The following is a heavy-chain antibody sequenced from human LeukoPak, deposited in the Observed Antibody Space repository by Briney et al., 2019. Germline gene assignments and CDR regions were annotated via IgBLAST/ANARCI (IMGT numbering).Heavy chain of an antibody. CDR1: GYSFTNSW. D-gene: IGHD6-6*01. V-gene: IGHV5-51*01. Sequence: GESLTISCKGSGYSFTNSWIGWVRQMPGEGLEWMAIIYPGDSDTRYSPSFQGQVTLSADKSISAAYLQWSSLKASDTAMYYCARLVTSGSSSYFDYWGQGTLVTVSS. CDR2: IYPGDSDT. CDR3: ARLVTSGSSSYFDY. J-gene: IGHJ4*02.